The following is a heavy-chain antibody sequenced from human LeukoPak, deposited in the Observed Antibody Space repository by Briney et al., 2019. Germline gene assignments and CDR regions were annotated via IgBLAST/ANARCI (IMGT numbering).Heavy chain of an antibody. CDR1: GYTFTSYY. J-gene: IGHJ6*02. D-gene: IGHD3-16*02. CDR3: ARETSDDYVWGNYRYKHFYYQGLDV. V-gene: IGHV1-46*01. CDR2: INPSGGST. Sequence: ASVKVSCKASGYTFTSYYIHWVRQAPGQGLEWVGRINPSGGSTDYAQEFQDRVTMTRDTSTSTVYMDLNSLNSADTAVYYCARETSDDYVWGNYRYKHFYYQGLDVWGHGTTVTVSS.